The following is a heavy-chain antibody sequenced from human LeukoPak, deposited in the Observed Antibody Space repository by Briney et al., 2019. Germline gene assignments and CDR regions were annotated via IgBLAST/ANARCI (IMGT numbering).Heavy chain of an antibody. D-gene: IGHD3-10*01. J-gene: IGHJ4*02. Sequence: SETLSLTCAVYGGSFSGYYWSWIRQPPGKGLEWIGEINHSGSTNYNPSLKSRVTISVDTSKNQFSLKLSSVTAADTAVYYCARQGYGSGSYSLDYWGQGTLVTVSS. CDR2: INHSGST. CDR3: ARQGYGSGSYSLDY. V-gene: IGHV4-34*01. CDR1: GGSFSGYY.